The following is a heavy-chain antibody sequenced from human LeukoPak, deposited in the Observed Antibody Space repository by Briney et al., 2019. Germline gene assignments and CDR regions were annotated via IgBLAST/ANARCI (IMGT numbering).Heavy chain of an antibody. CDR2: MHYRGTT. V-gene: IGHV4-39*01. D-gene: IGHD5-24*01. Sequence: SETLSLTCTVSGVSISSSNNFWGWIRQPPGKGLEWFGSMHYRGTTYYIPSLKSRVTISVDTSKNQFSLKLCSVTAADTAVYCCARHEEEDGYNAKTFDFWGQGTLVTVSS. CDR1: GVSISSSNNF. J-gene: IGHJ4*02. CDR3: ARHEEEDGYNAKTFDF.